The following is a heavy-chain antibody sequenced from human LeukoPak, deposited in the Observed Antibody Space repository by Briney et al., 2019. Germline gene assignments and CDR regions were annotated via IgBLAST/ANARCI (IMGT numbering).Heavy chain of an antibody. V-gene: IGHV3-13*01. CDR3: AKVRRSVAYDY. Sequence: GGSLRISCAASGFDVKSHDIHWVRQPIGKGLEWVSSIESPRDIYYAGSVKGRFTISREDAENSVYLQMNNLRVEDTAIYYCAKVRRSVAYDYWGRGTLVTVSS. CDR1: GFDVKSHD. J-gene: IGHJ4*02. CDR2: IESPRDI.